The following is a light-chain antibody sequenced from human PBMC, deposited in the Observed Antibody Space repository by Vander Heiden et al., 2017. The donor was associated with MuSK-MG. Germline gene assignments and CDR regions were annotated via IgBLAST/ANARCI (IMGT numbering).Light chain of an antibody. CDR3: KQYYDPPLT. V-gene: IGKV4-1*01. J-gene: IGKJ4*01. CDR1: QSVLYSSNNKNY. Sequence: SAMMQPPEPCAVSLGERATINCKSSQSVLYSSNNKNYLAWYQQKPAQPPRLLISWAASRECGGPGHFCGSESGTDVPLPISSMQAEDVAVYYCKQYYDPPLTCGGGTKVEIK. CDR2: WAA.